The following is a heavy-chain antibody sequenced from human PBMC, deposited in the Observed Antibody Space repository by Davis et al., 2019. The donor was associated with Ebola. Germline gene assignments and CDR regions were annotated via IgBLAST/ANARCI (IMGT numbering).Heavy chain of an antibody. CDR3: ARDRGWLVLGYFDY. D-gene: IGHD6-19*01. CDR2: IYFTGKT. Sequence: MPSETLSLTCTVSGASITNDGYYWTWIRQHPGKGLEWIGYIYFTGKTYYNPSLKSRVTISVDKSKNQFSLKLSSVTAADTAVYYCARDRGWLVLGYFDYWGQGTLVTVSS. CDR1: GASITNDGYY. J-gene: IGHJ4*02. V-gene: IGHV4-31*03.